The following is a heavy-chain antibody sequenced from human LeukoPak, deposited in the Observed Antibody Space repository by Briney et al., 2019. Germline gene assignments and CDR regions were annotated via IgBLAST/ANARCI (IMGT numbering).Heavy chain of an antibody. CDR3: ARAYGNSGYYQLPIDS. D-gene: IGHD3-22*01. Sequence: GGSLRLSCAASGFTFSSYAMSWVRQAPGKGLEWVSSITASGDTTDHADPVKGRFTISRDNSENTLFLQMNSLRVEDTALYSCARAYGNSGYYQLPIDSWGQGTLVTVST. V-gene: IGHV3-23*01. J-gene: IGHJ4*02. CDR1: GFTFSSYA. CDR2: ITASGDTT.